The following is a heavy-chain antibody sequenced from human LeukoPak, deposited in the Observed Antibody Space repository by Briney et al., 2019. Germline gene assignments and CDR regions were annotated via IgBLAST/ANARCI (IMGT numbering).Heavy chain of an antibody. CDR1: GYTFTNYY. Sequence: ALVKVSCKTSGYTFTNYYIHWVRQAPGHGLEWMGYIIPDSGGASYEQRFQCRVTITRDKSISTVYMELSSLRSDDSAVFYCIRGPGHYFDYWGRGTVVTVPS. CDR2: IIPDSGGA. V-gene: IGHV1-2*02. CDR3: IRGPGHYFDY. J-gene: IGHJ4*02. D-gene: IGHD3-10*01.